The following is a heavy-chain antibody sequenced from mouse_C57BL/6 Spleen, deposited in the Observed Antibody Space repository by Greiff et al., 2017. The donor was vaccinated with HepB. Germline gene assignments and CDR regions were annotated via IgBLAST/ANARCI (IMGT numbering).Heavy chain of an antibody. Sequence: QVQLQQSGAELAKPGASVKLSCKASGYTFTSYWMHWVKQRPGQGLEWIGYINPSSGYTKYNQKFKDKATLTADKSSSTAYMQLSSLTYEDSAVYYCARSYYSNYVYFDYWGQGTTLTVSS. D-gene: IGHD2-5*01. J-gene: IGHJ2*01. CDR1: GYTFTSYW. V-gene: IGHV1-7*01. CDR2: INPSSGYT. CDR3: ARSYYSNYVYFDY.